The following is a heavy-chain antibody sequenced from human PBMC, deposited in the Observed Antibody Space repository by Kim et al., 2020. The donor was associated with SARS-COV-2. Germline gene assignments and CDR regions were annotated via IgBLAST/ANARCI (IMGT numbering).Heavy chain of an antibody. V-gene: IGHV3-30-3*01. J-gene: IGHJ6*02. Sequence: GGSLRLSCAASGFTFSSCAIHWVRQAPGKGLEWVAVISYDGSNKNYADSVKGRFTISRDNSKNTLYLQMNSLRAEDTALYYCARDPLSRLRGRTYSYYGMDVWGQGTTVTVSS. D-gene: IGHD3-10*01. CDR3: ARDPLSRLRGRTYSYYGMDV. CDR2: ISYDGSNK. CDR1: GFTFSSCA.